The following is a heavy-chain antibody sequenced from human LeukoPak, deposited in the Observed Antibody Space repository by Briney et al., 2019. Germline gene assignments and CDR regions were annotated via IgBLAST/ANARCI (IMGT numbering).Heavy chain of an antibody. V-gene: IGHV3-7*04. CDR2: IKQDGSDK. CDR1: GFTFSNYW. CDR3: ARDGRGWLTLDS. D-gene: IGHD6-19*01. Sequence: QPGGSLRLSCAASGFTFSNYWMTWVRQAPGKGLECLAYIKQDGSDKYYVDSVKGRFTISRDNAKNSLYLQMNGLRAEDTAVYYCARDGRGWLTLDSWGLRTLVTVSS. J-gene: IGHJ4*02.